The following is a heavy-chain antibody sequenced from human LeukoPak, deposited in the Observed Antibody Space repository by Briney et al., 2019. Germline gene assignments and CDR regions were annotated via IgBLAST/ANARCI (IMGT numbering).Heavy chain of an antibody. CDR1: GFTFSTYG. CDR2: ISYDGSNK. J-gene: IGHJ4*02. D-gene: IGHD6-19*01. V-gene: IGHV3-30*18. Sequence: GGSLRLSCAASGFTFSTYGMHWVRQAPGKGLEWAAFISYDGSNKYYADSVKGRFTISRDNSKNTLYLQMNSLRAEDTAVYYCAKDSSGWSGDYWGQGTLVTVSS. CDR3: AKDSSGWSGDY.